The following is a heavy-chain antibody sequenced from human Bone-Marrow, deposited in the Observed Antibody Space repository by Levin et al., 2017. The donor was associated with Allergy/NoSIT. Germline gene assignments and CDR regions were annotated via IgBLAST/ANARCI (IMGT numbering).Heavy chain of an antibody. CDR1: GVSFSSGGYY. CDR3: ARVRHGTPSVPKWYFDV. CDR2: IYYSGST. D-gene: IGHD5/OR15-5a*01. J-gene: IGHJ2*01. Sequence: HSQTLSLTCSVSGVSFSSGGYYWSWVRQDPGKGLEWIGYIYYSGSTYYNPSLKSRVSISLDMSKNQFSLKLSSVTAADTAVYYCARVRHGTPSVPKWYFDVWGRGTQVTVSS. V-gene: IGHV4-31*02.